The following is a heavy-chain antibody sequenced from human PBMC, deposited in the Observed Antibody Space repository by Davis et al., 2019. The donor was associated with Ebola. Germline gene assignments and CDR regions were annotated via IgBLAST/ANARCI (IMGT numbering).Heavy chain of an antibody. CDR3: ARDSDDYSFDY. J-gene: IGHJ4*02. CDR1: GFTFSNYR. D-gene: IGHD4-11*01. V-gene: IGHV3-74*01. Sequence: GESLKISCAASGFTFSNYRMHWVRQDPGTGLVWVSRIKNDGSSTNYADSVKGRFTISRDNAKNTLYLQMNSLRPEDTAVYYCARDSDDYSFDYWGQGTLVTVSS. CDR2: IKNDGSST.